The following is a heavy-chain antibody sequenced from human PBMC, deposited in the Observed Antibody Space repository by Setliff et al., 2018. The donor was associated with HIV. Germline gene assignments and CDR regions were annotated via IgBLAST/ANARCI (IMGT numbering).Heavy chain of an antibody. CDR3: ARERSVGELSLALDW. J-gene: IGHJ4*02. Sequence: SLRLSCAASGFTFSSYAMSWVRQAPGKGLEWVSYISSSSSYTIYTDSVKGRFTISRDNAKKLLYLQMNNLRAEDTAVYYCARERSVGELSLALDWWGQGALVTVSS. V-gene: IGHV3-11*05. CDR1: GFTFSSYA. D-gene: IGHD3-16*02. CDR2: ISSSSSYT.